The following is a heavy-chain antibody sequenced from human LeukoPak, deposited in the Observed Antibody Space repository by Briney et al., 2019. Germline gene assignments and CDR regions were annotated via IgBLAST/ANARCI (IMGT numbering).Heavy chain of an antibody. V-gene: IGHV1-69*13. D-gene: IGHD4-17*01. CDR1: GGTFSRYA. CDR3: SSHDYAPSPPFDS. J-gene: IGHJ4*02. Sequence: SSVKVSCKASGGTFSRYALSWLRQAPGQGREWMGGVIPIFGTANYAHQLQGRVTITADQSTNTAYLEPSSLRSWDTAVYLWSSHDYAPSPPFDSWGQGTLVTVSS. CDR2: VIPIFGTA.